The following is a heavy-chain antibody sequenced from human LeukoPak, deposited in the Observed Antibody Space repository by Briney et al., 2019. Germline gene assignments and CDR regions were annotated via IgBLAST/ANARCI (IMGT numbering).Heavy chain of an antibody. CDR3: AKQGTMARGVIAWFDP. D-gene: IGHD3-10*01. J-gene: IGHJ5*02. CDR1: GFTFSSYA. CDR2: ISGRGGST. V-gene: IGHV3-23*01. Sequence: GGSLRLSCAASGFTFSSYAMSWVRQAPGKGLEWVSAISGRGGSTYYADSVKGRFTISRDNSKNTLYLQMNSLRAEDTAVYYCAKQGTMARGVIAWFDPWGQGTLVTVSS.